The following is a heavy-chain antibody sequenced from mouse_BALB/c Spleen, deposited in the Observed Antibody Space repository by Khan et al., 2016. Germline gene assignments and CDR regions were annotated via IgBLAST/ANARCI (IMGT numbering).Heavy chain of an antibody. V-gene: IGHV9-3-1*01. CDR2: INTYTGEP. J-gene: IGHJ4*01. CDR3: AAYYMDAMDY. CDR1: GYTFTNYG. D-gene: IGHD2-12*01. Sequence: QIQLVQSGPELKKPGETVKISCKASGYTFTNYGMNWVKPAPGKGLKWMGWINTYTGEPTYADDFKGRFAFSSETSASTAYLQINNLKNEDTATYFCAAYYMDAMDYCGQGTSVTVSS.